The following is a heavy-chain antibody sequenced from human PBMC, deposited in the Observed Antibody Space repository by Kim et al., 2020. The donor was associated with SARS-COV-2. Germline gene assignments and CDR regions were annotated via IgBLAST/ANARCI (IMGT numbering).Heavy chain of an antibody. CDR3: ARANIVVVPSALGLGYYYYYGMDV. Sequence: SETLSLTCAVYGGSFSGYYWSWIRQPPGKGLEWIGEINHSGSTNYNPSLKSRVTISVDTSKKQFFLKLSSVTAADTAVYYCARANIVVVPSALGLGYYYYYGMDVWGQGTTVTVSS. D-gene: IGHD2-2*01. J-gene: IGHJ6*02. V-gene: IGHV4-34*01. CDR1: GGSFSGYY. CDR2: INHSGST.